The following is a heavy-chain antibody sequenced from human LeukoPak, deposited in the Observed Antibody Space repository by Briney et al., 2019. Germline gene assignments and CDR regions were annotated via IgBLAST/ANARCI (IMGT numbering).Heavy chain of an antibody. CDR1: GSSFTDYY. CDR3: ARDYSGSYTH. V-gene: IGHV1-2*06. D-gene: IGHD1-26*01. CDR2: IHPKSGDT. Sequence: ASVKVSCKASGSSFTDYYIHWVRPAPGQGLEWVGLIHPKSGDTFYAQKFRGRVTMTRDTSINTVYMELDRLTSDDTAVFYCARDYSGSYTHWAQGTLVTVSS. J-gene: IGHJ4*02.